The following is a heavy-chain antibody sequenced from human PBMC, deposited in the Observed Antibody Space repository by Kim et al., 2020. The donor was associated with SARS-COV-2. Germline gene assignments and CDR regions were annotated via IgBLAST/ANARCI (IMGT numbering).Heavy chain of an antibody. V-gene: IGHV3-30-3*01. D-gene: IGHD6-13*01. Sequence: GRSLRLSCAASGFTFSSYAMHWVRQAPGKGLEWVAVISYDGSNKYYADSVKGRFTISRDNSKNTLYLQMNSLRAEDTAVYYCARELSSWPFDYWGQGTLV. CDR1: GFTFSSYA. CDR3: ARELSSWPFDY. J-gene: IGHJ4*02. CDR2: ISYDGSNK.